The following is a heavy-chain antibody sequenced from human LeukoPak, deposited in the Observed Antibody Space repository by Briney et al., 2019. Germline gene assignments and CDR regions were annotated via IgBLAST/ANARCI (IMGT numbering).Heavy chain of an antibody. CDR2: ISYDGSNK. Sequence: SGGSLRLSCAASGFTFSSYAMHWVRQAPGKGLEWVAVISYDGSNKYYADSVKGRFTISRDNSKNTLYLQMNSLGAEDMAVYYCARSDYGGNYFDYWGQGTLVTVSS. D-gene: IGHD4-23*01. CDR1: GFTFSSYA. V-gene: IGHV3-30-3*01. J-gene: IGHJ4*02. CDR3: ARSDYGGNYFDY.